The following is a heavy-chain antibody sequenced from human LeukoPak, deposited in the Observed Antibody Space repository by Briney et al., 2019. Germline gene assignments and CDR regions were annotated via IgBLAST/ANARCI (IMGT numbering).Heavy chain of an antibody. J-gene: IGHJ5*02. CDR3: ARAVHLMMGSGSYDAGGWFDP. Sequence: SETLSLTCAVSGGPISSGGYSWSWIRQPPGKGLEWNGYIYHSGSTYYNPSLKSRVTISVDRSKNQFSLKLSSVTAADTAVYYCARAVHLMMGSGSYDAGGWFDPWGQGTLVTVSS. CDR2: IYHSGST. V-gene: IGHV4-30-2*01. D-gene: IGHD3-10*01. CDR1: GGPISSGGYS.